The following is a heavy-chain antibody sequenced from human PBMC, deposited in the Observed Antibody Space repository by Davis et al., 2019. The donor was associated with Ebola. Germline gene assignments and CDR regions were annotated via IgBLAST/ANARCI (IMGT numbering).Heavy chain of an antibody. J-gene: IGHJ3*02. CDR2: IYTGDSDT. V-gene: IGHV5-51*01. CDR1: GNSFTSHW. D-gene: IGHD2-8*02. Sequence: GESLKISCKDSGNSFTSHWIGWVRQMPGKGLDWMGIIYTGDSDTRYSPSFRGQVTISADKSMKTAFLQWNSLKASDSGMYYCASLRRTITGMDDGFDIWGQGTMVTVSS. CDR3: ASLRRTITGMDDGFDI.